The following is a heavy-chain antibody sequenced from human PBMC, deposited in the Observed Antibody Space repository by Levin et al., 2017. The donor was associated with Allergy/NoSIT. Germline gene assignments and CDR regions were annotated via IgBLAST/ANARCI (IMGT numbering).Heavy chain of an antibody. V-gene: IGHV4-59*13. CDR1: GASISSYH. J-gene: IGHJ6*02. CDR3: ARDRVVASSGTFYYYGMAV. Sequence: SQTLSLTCIVSGASISSYHWSWIRQPPGKGLEWIGYIYYSGSTKYNPSLKSRATMSVDTSKNQFSLTLKSVTAADTAVYFCARDRVVASSGTFYYYGMAVWDQGTTVTVSS. D-gene: IGHD2-15*01. CDR2: IYYSGST.